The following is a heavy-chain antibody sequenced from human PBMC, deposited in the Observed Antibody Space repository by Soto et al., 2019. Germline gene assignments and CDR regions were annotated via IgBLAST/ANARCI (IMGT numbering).Heavy chain of an antibody. J-gene: IGHJ4*02. CDR2: ISYDGSNK. V-gene: IGHV3-30-3*01. Sequence: QVQLVESGGGVVQPGRSLRLSCAASGFTFSSYVMHWVRQAPGKGLEWVALISYDGSNKYYADSVKGRFTISRDNSKNTLYLQINSLRAEDTAVYYCARAGYDILTGYCSYWGQGTLVTVSS. D-gene: IGHD3-9*01. CDR1: GFTFSSYV. CDR3: ARAGYDILTGYCSY.